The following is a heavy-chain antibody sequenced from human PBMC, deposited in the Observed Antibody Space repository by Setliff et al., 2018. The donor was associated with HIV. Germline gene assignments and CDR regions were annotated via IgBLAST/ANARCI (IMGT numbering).Heavy chain of an antibody. V-gene: IGHV1-2*06. Sequence: GASVKVSCKASGYTFTGYYIHWVRQAPGQGLEWMGRVNPNSGGTNYAQKFQGRVTMTRDTSISTAYMELSRLRSDDTAVYYCASKLYCTYGVCLDAFDIWGQGTVVTVS. CDR3: ASKLYCTYGVCLDAFDI. J-gene: IGHJ3*02. CDR2: VNPNSGGT. D-gene: IGHD2-8*01. CDR1: GYTFTGYY.